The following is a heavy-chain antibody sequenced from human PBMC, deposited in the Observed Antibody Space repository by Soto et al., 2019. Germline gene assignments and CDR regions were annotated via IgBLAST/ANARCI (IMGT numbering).Heavy chain of an antibody. D-gene: IGHD5-18*01. J-gene: IGHJ3*02. CDR2: IYWDADK. Sequence: QLTLKESGPALVKPTQTLTLTCTFSGFSLSTSGVGVGWIRQPPGKALEWLALIYWDADKRYRPSLKSRLTITKDSSKNPVVLTMTNMDPVDTAAYYCAHSRVDKARADAFDIWGQGTMVTVSS. V-gene: IGHV2-5*02. CDR1: GFSLSTSGVG. CDR3: AHSRVDKARADAFDI.